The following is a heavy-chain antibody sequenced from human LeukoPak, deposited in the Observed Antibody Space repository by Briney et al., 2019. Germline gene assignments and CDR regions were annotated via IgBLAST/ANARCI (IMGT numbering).Heavy chain of an antibody. CDR2: IYPGDSDT. CDR3: ARADYGDYDKSDALDI. CDR1: GYSFTSYW. D-gene: IGHD4-17*01. Sequence: GESLKISCKGSGYSFTSYWIGWVRQMPGEGLEWMGIIYPGDSDTRYSPSFQGQVTISADKSISTAYLQWSSLKASDTAMYYCARADYGDYDKSDALDIWGQGTMVTVSS. V-gene: IGHV5-51*01. J-gene: IGHJ3*02.